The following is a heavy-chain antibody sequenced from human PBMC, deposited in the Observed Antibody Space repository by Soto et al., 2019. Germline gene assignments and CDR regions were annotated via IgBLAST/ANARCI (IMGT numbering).Heavy chain of an antibody. J-gene: IGHJ4*02. CDR3: ARGSRLVVVVVAASRLFDY. CDR2: INHSGST. D-gene: IGHD2-15*01. Sequence: QVQLQQWGAGLLKPSETLSLTCAVYGGSFSGYYWSWIRQPPGKGLEWIGEINHSGSTNYNPSLKSRVTIPVDTSKNQFSLKLSSVTAADTAVYYCARGSRLVVVVVAASRLFDYWGQGTLVTVSS. V-gene: IGHV4-34*01. CDR1: GGSFSGYY.